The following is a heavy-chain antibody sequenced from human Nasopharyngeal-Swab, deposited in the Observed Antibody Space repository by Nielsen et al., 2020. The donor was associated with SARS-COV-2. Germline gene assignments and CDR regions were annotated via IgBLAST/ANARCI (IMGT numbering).Heavy chain of an antibody. CDR2: INPSGGST. Sequence: ASVKVSCKASGYTFTSYYMHWVRPAPGQGLEWMGIINPSGGSTSYAQKFQGRVTMTRDTSTSTVYMELSSLRSEDTAVYYCARKEATAMEELYYYGMDVWGQGTTVTVSS. J-gene: IGHJ6*02. CDR3: ARKEATAMEELYYYGMDV. V-gene: IGHV1-46*01. D-gene: IGHD5-18*01. CDR1: GYTFTSYY.